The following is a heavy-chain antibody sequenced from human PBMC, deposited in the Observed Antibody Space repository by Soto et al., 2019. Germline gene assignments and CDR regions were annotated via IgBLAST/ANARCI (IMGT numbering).Heavy chain of an antibody. D-gene: IGHD6-19*01. J-gene: IGHJ6*02. CDR1: GGSVSSNSAA. CDR3: ARDRIAVVSLDYYYYGMDV. Sequence: SQTLSLTCAISGGSVSSNSAAWNWIRQSPSRGLEWLGRTYYRSKWYNDYAVSVKSRITINPDTSKNQFSLQLNSVTPEDTAVYYCARDRIAVVSLDYYYYGMDVWGQGTTVTVSS. CDR2: TYYRSKWYN. V-gene: IGHV6-1*01.